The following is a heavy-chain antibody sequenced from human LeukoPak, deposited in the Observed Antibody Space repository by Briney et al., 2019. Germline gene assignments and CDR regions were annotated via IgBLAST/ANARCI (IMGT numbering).Heavy chain of an antibody. CDR1: GFTFSSYA. Sequence: GGSLRLSCAASGFTFSSYAMSWVRQAPGKGLEWVSAVSGSGGSTYYADSVKGRSTISRDNSKNTLYLQMNSLRAEGTAVYYCAKDEGLVGATTFDYWGQGTLVTVSS. CDR3: AKDEGLVGATTFDY. V-gene: IGHV3-23*01. CDR2: VSGSGGST. D-gene: IGHD1-26*01. J-gene: IGHJ4*02.